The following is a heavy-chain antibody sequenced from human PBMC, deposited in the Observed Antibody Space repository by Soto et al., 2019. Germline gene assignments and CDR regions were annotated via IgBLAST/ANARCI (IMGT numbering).Heavy chain of an antibody. J-gene: IGHJ6*02. CDR3: AKVPTVAGNSVYYGMDV. CDR1: GFTFSSYA. D-gene: IGHD6-19*01. V-gene: IGHV3-23*01. Sequence: GGSLRLSCAASGFTFSSYAMSWVRQAPGKGLEWVSAISGSGGSTYYADSVKGRFTISRDNSKNTLYLQMNSLRAEDTAVYYCAKVPTVAGNSVYYGMDVWGQGTTVTVSS. CDR2: ISGSGGST.